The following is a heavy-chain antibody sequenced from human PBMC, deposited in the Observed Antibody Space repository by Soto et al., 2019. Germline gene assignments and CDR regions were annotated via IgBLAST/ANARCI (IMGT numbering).Heavy chain of an antibody. J-gene: IGHJ3*02. CDR2: IDQSGST. Sequence: SETLSLTCAVSGGSISSGGYSRSWIRQPPGKGLEWIGYIDQSGSTYYNPSLKSRVTISVDRSKNQFSLRLSSVTAADTAVYYCARSRYIYGADDFDIWGLGTMVTVSS. V-gene: IGHV4-30-2*01. CDR3: ARSRYIYGADDFDI. D-gene: IGHD5-18*01. CDR1: GGSISSGGYS.